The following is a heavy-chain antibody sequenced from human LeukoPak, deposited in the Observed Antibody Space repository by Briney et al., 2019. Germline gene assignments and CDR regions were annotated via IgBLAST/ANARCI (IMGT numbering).Heavy chain of an antibody. V-gene: IGHV3-53*01. CDR2: LYNTGNT. CDR1: GFTVNSNY. Sequence: GGSLRLSCAASGFTVNSNYLSWVRQAPGKGLEWVSTLYNTGNTYYANSVKGRFSISRDNSKNTLFLQMNSLRAEDTTVYYCARLTADGRLYFVDWGPGTLVTVSS. J-gene: IGHJ4*02. D-gene: IGHD6-13*01. CDR3: ARLTADGRLYFVD.